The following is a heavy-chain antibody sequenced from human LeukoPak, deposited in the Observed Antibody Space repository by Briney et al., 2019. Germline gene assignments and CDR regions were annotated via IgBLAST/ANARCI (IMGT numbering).Heavy chain of an antibody. Sequence: NPGGSLRLSCAASGFTFSSYSMNWVRQAPGKGLEWVSSISSSSSYIYYADSVKGRFTISRDNAKNSLYLQMNSLRAEGTAVYYCASLLLWFGEPRPFDYWGQGTLVTVSS. CDR2: ISSSSSYI. V-gene: IGHV3-21*01. CDR3: ASLLLWFGEPRPFDY. CDR1: GFTFSSYS. J-gene: IGHJ4*02. D-gene: IGHD3-10*01.